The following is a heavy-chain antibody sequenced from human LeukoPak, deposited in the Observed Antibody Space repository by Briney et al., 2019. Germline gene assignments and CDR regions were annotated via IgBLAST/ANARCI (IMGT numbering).Heavy chain of an antibody. CDR1: GGSISSYY. J-gene: IGHJ4*02. D-gene: IGHD6-13*01. Sequence: SETLYLTCTVSGGSISSYYWSWIRQPPGKGLEWIGYIYYSGSTNYNPSLKSRVTISVETSKNQFSLKLSSVTAADTAVYYCARDTGIAAAGIIDYWGQGTLVTVSS. CDR3: ARDTGIAAAGIIDY. V-gene: IGHV4-59*01. CDR2: IYYSGST.